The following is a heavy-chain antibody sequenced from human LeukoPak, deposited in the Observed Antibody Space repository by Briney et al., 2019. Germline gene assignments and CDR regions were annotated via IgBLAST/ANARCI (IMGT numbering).Heavy chain of an antibody. V-gene: IGHV3-23*01. CDR1: GVIFEDYV. D-gene: IGHD6-19*01. CDR3: AKDGQWLGVGYFDL. J-gene: IGHJ2*01. Sequence: GGSLRLSCAASGVIFEDYVMSWVRQAPGKGLEWVSGMSGSGDSTFYADSVKGRFTISRDNSKNTLNLQMNSLRAEDTAVYYCAKDGQWLGVGYFDLWGRGTLVTVSS. CDR2: MSGSGDST.